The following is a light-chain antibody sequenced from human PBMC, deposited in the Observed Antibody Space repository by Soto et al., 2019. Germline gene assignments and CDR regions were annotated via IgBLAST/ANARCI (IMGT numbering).Light chain of an antibody. CDR3: QQYNTFSFT. CDR1: RAISVW. Sequence: DIQMTQSPSTLSASLGDRVTITCRASRAISVWLAWYQQRPGKAPKLLIYRAARLESGVPSRFSGSGSGTEFTLTISGLQPDDFATYYCQQYNTFSFTFGQGTKLEI. V-gene: IGKV1-5*03. CDR2: RAA. J-gene: IGKJ2*01.